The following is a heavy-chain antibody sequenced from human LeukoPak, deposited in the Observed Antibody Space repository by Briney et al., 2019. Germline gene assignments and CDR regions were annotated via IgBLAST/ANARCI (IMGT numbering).Heavy chain of an antibody. V-gene: IGHV1-69*01. CDR1: GGTFSSYA. Sequence: SVKVSCKASGGTFSSYAISWVRQAPGQGLEWMGGIIPIFGTANYAQKFQGRVTITADESTSTAYMELSSLRSEDTAVYYCARQFSGSYPTSYFDYWGQGTLVTVSS. CDR2: IIPIFGTA. CDR3: ARQFSGSYPTSYFDY. J-gene: IGHJ4*02. D-gene: IGHD1-26*01.